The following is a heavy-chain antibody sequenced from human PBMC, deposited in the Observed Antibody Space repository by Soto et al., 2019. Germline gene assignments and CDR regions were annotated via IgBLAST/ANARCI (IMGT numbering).Heavy chain of an antibody. J-gene: IGHJ5*02. Sequence: PGGSLRLSCAASGFTFSSYGMHWVRQAPGKGLEWVAVISYDGSNKYYADSVKGRFTISRDNSKNTLYLQMNSLRAEDTAVYYCAKDLSDSGYNWLDPWGQGTLVTVSS. D-gene: IGHD3-22*01. CDR2: ISYDGSNK. CDR3: AKDLSDSGYNWLDP. V-gene: IGHV3-30*18. CDR1: GFTFSSYG.